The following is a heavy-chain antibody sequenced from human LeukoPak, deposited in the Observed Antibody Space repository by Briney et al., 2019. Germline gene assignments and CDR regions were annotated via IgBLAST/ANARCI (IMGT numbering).Heavy chain of an antibody. D-gene: IGHD3-10*01. CDR2: ISGSSYST. J-gene: IGHJ4*02. V-gene: IGHV3-23*01. CDR3: AKSTLNMVRGLIDY. CDR1: GFTFSTSG. Sequence: GGSLRLSCEASGFTFSTSGMTWVRQTPGKGLEWVSSISGSSYSTNYADSVKGRFTISRDNSKNTLYLQMNSLRAEDTAVYYCAKSTLNMVRGLIDYWGQGTLVTVSS.